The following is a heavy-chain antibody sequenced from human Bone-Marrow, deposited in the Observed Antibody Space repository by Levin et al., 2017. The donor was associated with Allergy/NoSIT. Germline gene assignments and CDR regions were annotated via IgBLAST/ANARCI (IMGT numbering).Heavy chain of an antibody. D-gene: IGHD3-10*01. CDR2: IHHSGRT. V-gene: IGHV4-38-2*02. J-gene: IGHJ6*02. CDR3: VRDGSGALDV. CDR1: GNSISSGYY. Sequence: GSLRLSCEVSGNSISSGYYWGWARQSPGKGLEYIATIHHSGRTYYNPSLMSRVTISVDTSKNQLSLNVTSVTAADTAIYYCVRDGSGALDVWGQGTAVTVSS.